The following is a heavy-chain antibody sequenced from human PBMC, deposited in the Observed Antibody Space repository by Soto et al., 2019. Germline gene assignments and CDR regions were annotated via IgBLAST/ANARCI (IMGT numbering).Heavy chain of an antibody. CDR1: GLRMSNNA. CDR3: ATTIIHYCSTS. CDR2: MTSNGGST. V-gene: IGHV3-23*01. Sequence: EVQLLESGGGLVQPGGSLRLSCAVSGLRMSNNAMTWVRQAPGKGLEWVSLMTSNGGSTYYADSVEGRVTISRDTSQNTLYLQINSLRVEGTAINYCATTIIHYCSTSWSEGTVVTVSS. D-gene: IGHD2-2*02. J-gene: IGHJ4*02.